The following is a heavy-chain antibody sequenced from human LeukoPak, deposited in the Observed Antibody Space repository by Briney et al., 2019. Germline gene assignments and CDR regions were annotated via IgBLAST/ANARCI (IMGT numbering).Heavy chain of an antibody. D-gene: IGHD4-23*01. J-gene: IGHJ2*01. CDR3: AKDLCSTVVTPLCWYFDL. CDR1: GFSFSTYG. V-gene: IGHV3-30*02. Sequence: GGSLRLSCEASGFSFSTYGMHWVRQAPGKGLEWVALIWFDGSNKHYADSVKGRFTISRDNSKNTLYLQMNSLRAEDTAVYYCAKDLCSTVVTPLCWYFDLWGRGTLVTVSS. CDR2: IWFDGSNK.